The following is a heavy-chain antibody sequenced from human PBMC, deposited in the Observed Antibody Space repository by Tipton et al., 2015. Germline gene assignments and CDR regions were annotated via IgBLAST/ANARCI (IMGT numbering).Heavy chain of an antibody. Sequence: SLRLSCAASGFTVSANYMSWVRQAPGKGLEWVSVMYSGGSTYYADSVKGRFTISRDNSKNTMYLQMNSLRAEDTAVYYCAKNYDGSGYYSRLDFGYWGQGTLVTVSS. CDR2: MYSGGST. V-gene: IGHV3-53*01. J-gene: IGHJ4*02. CDR1: GFTVSANY. CDR3: AKNYDGSGYYSRLDFGY. D-gene: IGHD3-22*01.